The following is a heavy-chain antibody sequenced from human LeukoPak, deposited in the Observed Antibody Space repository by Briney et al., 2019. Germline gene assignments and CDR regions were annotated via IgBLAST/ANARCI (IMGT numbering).Heavy chain of an antibody. D-gene: IGHD2-15*01. J-gene: IGHJ3*02. V-gene: IGHV1-69*10. Sequence: ASVKVSCKASGDTFSSYAISWVRQAPGQGLEWMGGIIPILGIANYAQKFQGRVTITADKSTSTAYMELSSLRSEDTAVYYCARDIGYCIGGRCPPDAFDIWGQGTMVTVSS. CDR3: ARDIGYCIGGRCPPDAFDI. CDR2: IIPILGIA. CDR1: GDTFSSYA.